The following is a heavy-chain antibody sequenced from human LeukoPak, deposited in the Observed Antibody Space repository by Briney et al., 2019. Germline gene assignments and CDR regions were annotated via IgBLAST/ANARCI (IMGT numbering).Heavy chain of an antibody. CDR2: IYWYDDK. D-gene: IGHD1-14*01. J-gene: IGHJ4*02. CDR1: GFSLSTSGVG. V-gene: IGHV2-5*01. Sequence: SGPTLVNPTQTLTLTCTFSGFSLSTSGVGVGWIRQPPGKALEWLALIYWYDDKRYSPSLKSRLTITKDTSKNQVVLTMTNMDPVDTATYYCAHRSVIGEPAPFDYWGQGTLVTVSS. CDR3: AHRSVIGEPAPFDY.